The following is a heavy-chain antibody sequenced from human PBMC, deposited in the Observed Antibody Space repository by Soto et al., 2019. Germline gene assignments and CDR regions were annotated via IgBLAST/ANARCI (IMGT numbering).Heavy chain of an antibody. J-gene: IGHJ4*02. Sequence: GESLKISCKGSGYSFTSYWIGWVRQMPGKGLEWMGIIYPGDSDTRYSPSFQGQVTISADKSISTAYLQWSSLKASDTAMYYCASGGYCSSTSCYVGHYFYYCGQGTLVTVSS. D-gene: IGHD2-2*01. CDR2: IYPGDSDT. CDR3: ASGGYCSSTSCYVGHYFYY. V-gene: IGHV5-51*01. CDR1: GYSFTSYW.